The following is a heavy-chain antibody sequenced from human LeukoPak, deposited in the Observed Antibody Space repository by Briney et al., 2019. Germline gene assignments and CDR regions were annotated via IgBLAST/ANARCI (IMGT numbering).Heavy chain of an antibody. V-gene: IGHV1-46*01. CDR3: ARDQGALYYYDSSGYGAFDI. Sequence: ASVKVSCKASGYTFTSYYMHWVRQAPGQGLEWMGIINPSGGSTSYAQKFQGRVTMTRDTSTSTVYMELSSLRSEDTAVYYCARDQGALYYYDSSGYGAFDIWGQGTMVTVSS. CDR2: INPSGGST. CDR1: GYTFTSYY. D-gene: IGHD3-22*01. J-gene: IGHJ3*02.